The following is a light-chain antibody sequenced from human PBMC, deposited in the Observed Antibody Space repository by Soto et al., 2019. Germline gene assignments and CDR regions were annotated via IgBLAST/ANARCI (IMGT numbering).Light chain of an antibody. Sequence: QSALTQPASVSGSPGQSITISCTGTSTDVGGDNYVSWYQQYPGKAPKLIIYDVSSRPSGVSDRFSGPKSGNTASLTISGLQAEDEADYYCNSYTSATTLRGVFGVGTKVTVL. CDR1: STDVGGDNY. CDR3: NSYTSATTLRGV. J-gene: IGLJ1*01. CDR2: DVS. V-gene: IGLV2-14*03.